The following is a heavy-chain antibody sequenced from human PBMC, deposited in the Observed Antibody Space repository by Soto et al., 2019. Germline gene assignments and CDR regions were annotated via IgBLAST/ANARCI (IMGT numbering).Heavy chain of an antibody. D-gene: IGHD3-22*01. J-gene: IGHJ4*02. V-gene: IGHV3-33*01. CDR3: ARDRSKYDSRGYTVEY. CDR2: IWYDGSNK. CDR1: GFTFSSYG. Sequence: QVQLVESGGGVVQPGRSLRLSCAASGFTFSSYGMHWVRQAPGKGLEWVAVIWYDGSNKDYAESVKGRFTISGDNSKKTLYLQMNSLRAEDTAVYYCARDRSKYDSRGYTVEYWGQGTLVTLSS.